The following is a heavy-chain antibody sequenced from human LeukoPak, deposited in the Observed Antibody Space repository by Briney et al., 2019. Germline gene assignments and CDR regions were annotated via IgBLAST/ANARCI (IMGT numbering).Heavy chain of an antibody. J-gene: IGHJ4*02. Sequence: GGSLRLSCAASGFTFSSYWMSWVRQAPGKGLEWVSGINWNGGSTGYADSVKGRFTISRDNAKNSLYLQMNSLRAEDTALYYCARDSYSYGYVADWGQGTLVTVSS. D-gene: IGHD5-18*01. CDR3: ARDSYSYGYVAD. V-gene: IGHV3-20*04. CDR1: GFTFSSYW. CDR2: INWNGGST.